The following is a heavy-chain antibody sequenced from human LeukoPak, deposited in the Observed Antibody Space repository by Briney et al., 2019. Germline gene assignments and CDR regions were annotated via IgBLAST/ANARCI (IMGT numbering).Heavy chain of an antibody. J-gene: IGHJ3*02. CDR3: ASNTGPPLGYCSSTICYGAFDI. CDR1: GFTFSSYA. CDR2: ISYDGSNK. D-gene: IGHD2-2*01. Sequence: GRSLRLSCAASGFTFSSYAMHWVRQAPDKGLEWVAVISYDGSNKYYADSVKGRFTISRDNSKNTLYLQMNSLRAEDTAVYYCASNTGPPLGYCSSTICYGAFDIWGQGTMVTVSS. V-gene: IGHV3-30-3*01.